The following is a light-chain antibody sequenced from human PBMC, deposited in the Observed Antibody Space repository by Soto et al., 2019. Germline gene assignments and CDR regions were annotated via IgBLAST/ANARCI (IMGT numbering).Light chain of an antibody. Sequence: EIVLTQSPGTLSLSPGERATLSCRASQSLSPNSLAWYQQNRGQAPRLVMYAATTRAPGAPDRFSGSGSGTEFTLTISRLETEDFAVYYCQQYARSPRTFGQGTKVELK. CDR2: AAT. V-gene: IGKV3-20*01. J-gene: IGKJ1*01. CDR1: QSLSPNS. CDR3: QQYARSPRT.